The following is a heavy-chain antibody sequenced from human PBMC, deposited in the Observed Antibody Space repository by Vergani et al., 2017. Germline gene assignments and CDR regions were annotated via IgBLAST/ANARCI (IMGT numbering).Heavy chain of an antibody. V-gene: IGHV3-30-3*01. Sequence: QVQLVESGGGVVQPGRSLRLSCAASGFTFSSYAMHWVRQAPGKGLEWVAVISYDGSNKYYADPVKGRFTISRDNSKNTLYLQMNSLRAEDTAVYYCARAAGRSEAPVDAFDIWGQGTMVTVSS. CDR2: ISYDGSNK. CDR3: ARAAGRSEAPVDAFDI. J-gene: IGHJ3*02. CDR1: GFTFSSYA. D-gene: IGHD3-10*01.